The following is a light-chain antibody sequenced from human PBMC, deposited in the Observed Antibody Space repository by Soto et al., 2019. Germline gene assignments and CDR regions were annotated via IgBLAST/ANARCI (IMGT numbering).Light chain of an antibody. CDR1: QSIRSSY. J-gene: IGKJ1*01. CDR2: GAS. Sequence: EVVLTQSPGTLSLSPGERATLSCRASQSIRSSYLVWYQQRPGQAPRLLIYGASNRPPGIPARFSGSGSGTDFTLTISRLAPEDFAVYYCHQYAGSPWTFGQGTKVEI. V-gene: IGKV3-20*01. CDR3: HQYAGSPWT.